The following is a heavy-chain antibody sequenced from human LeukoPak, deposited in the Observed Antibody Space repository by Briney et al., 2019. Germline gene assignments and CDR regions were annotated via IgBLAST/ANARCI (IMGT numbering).Heavy chain of an antibody. D-gene: IGHD2-2*01. V-gene: IGHV1-69*04. CDR1: GGTFSSYA. CDR3: ARDPVVPAAKPVYYYGMDV. J-gene: IGHJ6*02. CDR2: IIPILGIA. Sequence: GASVKVSFKASGGTFSSYAISWVRQAPGQGLEWMGRIIPILGIANYAQKFQGRVTITADKSTSTAYMELSSLRSEDTAVYYCARDPVVPAAKPVYYYGMDVWGQGTTVTVSS.